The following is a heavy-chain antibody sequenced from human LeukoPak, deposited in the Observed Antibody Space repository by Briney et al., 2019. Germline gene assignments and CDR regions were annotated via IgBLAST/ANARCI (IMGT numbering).Heavy chain of an antibody. J-gene: IGHJ6*02. CDR1: GYTLTVLS. D-gene: IGHD3-3*01. CDR3: ATVRYDFWSGYSFYYYYGMDV. V-gene: IGHV1-24*01. CDR2: FDPEDGET. Sequence: ASVKVSCKVSGYTLTVLSMHWVRQAPGKGLEWMGGFDPEDGETIYAQKFQGRVTMTEDTSTDTAYMELSSLRSEDTAVYYCATVRYDFWSGYSFYYYYGMDVWGQGTTVTVSS.